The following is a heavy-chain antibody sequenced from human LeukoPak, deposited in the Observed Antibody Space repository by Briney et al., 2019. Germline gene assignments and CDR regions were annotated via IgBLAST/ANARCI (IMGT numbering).Heavy chain of an antibody. D-gene: IGHD6-19*01. J-gene: IGHJ4*02. CDR3: VRVGSVAGSDYLDY. CDR2: SRNKDKSYTT. CDR1: GFTFSDHF. V-gene: IGHV3-72*01. Sequence: PGGSLSLSCAVSGFTFSDHFLDWVRQAPGKGLEWVGRSRNKDKSYTTEYAASGKGRFTISRDESKNSLYLQMNSLKTEDTAVYYCVRVGSVAGSDYLDYWGQGTLVTVSS.